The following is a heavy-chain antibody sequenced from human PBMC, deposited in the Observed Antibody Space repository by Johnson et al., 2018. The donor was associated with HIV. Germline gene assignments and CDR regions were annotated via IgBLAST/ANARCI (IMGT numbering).Heavy chain of an antibody. CDR2: IRYDGSNT. CDR3: AKESKWESRTPHAFDI. Sequence: QVQLVESGGGLVKPGGSLRLSCATSGFSFKDYYMNWVRQTPGKGLEWVAFIRYDGSNTYDADSVRGRFTISRDNSKNTLYLQMKSLRPEDTAVYYCAKESKWESRTPHAFDIWGQGTMVTVSS. V-gene: IGHV3-30*02. CDR1: GFSFKDYY. J-gene: IGHJ3*02. D-gene: IGHD1-26*01.